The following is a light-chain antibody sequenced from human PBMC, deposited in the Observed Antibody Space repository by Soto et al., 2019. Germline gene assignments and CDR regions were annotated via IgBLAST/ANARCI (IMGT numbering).Light chain of an antibody. J-gene: IGLJ1*01. V-gene: IGLV2-14*01. CDR1: SSDVGGYNY. CDR2: DVS. Sequence: QSALTQPASVSGSPGQSITISCTGTSSDVGGYNYVSWYQQHPGKSPKLMICDVSTRPSGVSNRFSGSKSGNTASLTISGLQADDEADYYCSSYTSSSTLCVFGTGTKLTVL. CDR3: SSYTSSSTLCV.